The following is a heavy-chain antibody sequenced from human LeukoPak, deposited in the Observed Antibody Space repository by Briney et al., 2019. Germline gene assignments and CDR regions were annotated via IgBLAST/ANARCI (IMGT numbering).Heavy chain of an antibody. D-gene: IGHD6-19*01. CDR1: GFTFSTYG. J-gene: IGHJ3*02. Sequence: PGRSLRLSCAASGFTFSTYGMHWVRQAPGNGLEWVAVIWYDGSNKYYADSVKGRFTISRDNSKNTLYLQMSSLRAEDTAVYYCARQKGLSAFDIWGQGTMVTVSS. CDR3: ARQKGLSAFDI. CDR2: IWYDGSNK. V-gene: IGHV3-33*01.